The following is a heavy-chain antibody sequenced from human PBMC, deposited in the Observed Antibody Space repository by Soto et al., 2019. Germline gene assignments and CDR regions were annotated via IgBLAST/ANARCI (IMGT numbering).Heavy chain of an antibody. D-gene: IGHD5-18*01. Sequence: GGSLRLSCEGSGFTVSSHAMTWIRQAPGKGLEWVSVIYSGGSTYYADSVKGRFTISRDNSKNTLYLQMNSLRAEDTAVYYCAREYSYGYYYYYGMDVWGQGTTVTVSS. V-gene: IGHV3-53*01. J-gene: IGHJ6*02. CDR3: AREYSYGYYYYYGMDV. CDR2: IYSGGST. CDR1: GFTVSSHA.